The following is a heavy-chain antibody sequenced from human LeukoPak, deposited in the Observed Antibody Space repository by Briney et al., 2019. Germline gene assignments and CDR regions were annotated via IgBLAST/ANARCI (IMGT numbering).Heavy chain of an antibody. D-gene: IGHD6-13*01. J-gene: IGHJ4*02. CDR2: ISYDGSNK. CDR1: AFTFSIYA. V-gene: IGHV3-30*04. CDR3: ACGIAAATYFDS. Sequence: AGSLRLSCAASAFTFSIYAMHWVRQAPGKGLEWVAVISYDGSNKYYADSVKGRFTISRDNSKSTLYLQMNSLRPEDTAVYYCACGIAAATYFDSWGQGTLVTVSS.